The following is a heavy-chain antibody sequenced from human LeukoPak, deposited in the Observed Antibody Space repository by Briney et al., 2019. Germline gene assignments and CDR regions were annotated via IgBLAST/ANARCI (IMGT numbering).Heavy chain of an antibody. CDR2: ISAYNGNT. CDR3: ARSPGVQLERGNYYYYYMDV. V-gene: IGHV1-18*01. CDR1: GYTFTSYG. Sequence: ASVKVSCKASGYTFTSYGISWVRQAPGQGLEWMGWISAYNGNTNYAQKLQGRVTMTTDTSTSTAYMELRGLRSDDTAVYYCARSPGVQLERGNYYYYYMDVWGKGTTVTVSS. J-gene: IGHJ6*03. D-gene: IGHD1-1*01.